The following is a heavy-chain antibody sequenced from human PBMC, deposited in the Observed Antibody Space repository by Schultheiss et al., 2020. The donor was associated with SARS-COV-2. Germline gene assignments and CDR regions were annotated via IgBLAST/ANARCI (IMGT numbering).Heavy chain of an antibody. D-gene: IGHD5-18*01. CDR2: IIPIFGTA. V-gene: IGHV1-69*13. CDR1: GYTFTSYG. CDR3: ARGRDTAMDEINWFDP. J-gene: IGHJ5*02. Sequence: SVKVSCKASGYTFTSYGISWVRQAPGQGLEWMGGIIPIFGTANYAQKFQGRVTITADESTSTAYMELSSLRSEDTAVYYCARGRDTAMDEINWFDPWGQGTLVTVSS.